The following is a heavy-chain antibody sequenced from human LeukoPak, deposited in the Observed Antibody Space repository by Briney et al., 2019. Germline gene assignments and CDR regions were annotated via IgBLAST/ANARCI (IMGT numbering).Heavy chain of an antibody. V-gene: IGHV3-48*04. CDR2: ISTTSNTI. CDR1: GFTFSSYS. J-gene: IGHJ4*02. Sequence: GGSLRLSCAASGFTFSSYSMHWVRQAPGKGLEWVSGISTTSNTIYYADSVKGRFTISRDNAKNSLYLQMSGLGGEDTAVYFCARARYSSSWYLDYWGQGTLVTVSS. D-gene: IGHD6-13*01. CDR3: ARARYSSSWYLDY.